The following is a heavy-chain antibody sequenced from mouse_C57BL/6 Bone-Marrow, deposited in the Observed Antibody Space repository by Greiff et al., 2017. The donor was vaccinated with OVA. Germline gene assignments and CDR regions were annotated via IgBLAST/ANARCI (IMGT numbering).Heavy chain of an antibody. Sequence: EVKLMESGPGLVKPSQSLSLTCSVTGYSITSGYYWNWIRQFPGNKLEWMGYISYDGSNNSNPSLKNRISLTRDTSKNQSFLKLNSVTTEDTATYDGARTYYYGSSYLYVDVWGTGTTVTVAS. CDR1: GYSITSGYY. J-gene: IGHJ1*03. D-gene: IGHD1-1*01. V-gene: IGHV3-6*01. CDR3: ARTYYYGSSYLYVDV. CDR2: ISYDGSN.